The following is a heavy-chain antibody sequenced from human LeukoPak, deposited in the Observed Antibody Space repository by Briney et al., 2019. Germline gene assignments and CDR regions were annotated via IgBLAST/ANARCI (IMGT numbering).Heavy chain of an antibody. V-gene: IGHV4-30-4*08. J-gene: IGHJ4*02. CDR2: IYYSGST. D-gene: IGHD2-2*02. CDR3: ARERGYCSSTSCYTRYYFDY. Sequence: SQTLSLTCTVSGGSISSGDYYWSWIRQPPGKGLEWIGYIYYSGSTYYNPSLKSRVTISVDTSKNQFSLKLSSVTAADTAVYYCARERGYCSSTSCYTRYYFDYWGQGTLVTVCS. CDR1: GGSISSGDYY.